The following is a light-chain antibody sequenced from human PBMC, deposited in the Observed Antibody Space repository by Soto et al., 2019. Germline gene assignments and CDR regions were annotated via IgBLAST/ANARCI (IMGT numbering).Light chain of an antibody. V-gene: IGKV3-11*01. CDR3: QQRSNWPRT. Sequence: EIVLTQSPATLSLSPGERATLSCRASQSVSSYLAWYQQKPGQAPRLLMYGASTRATGVPTRFSGSGSGTDFTLTISSLEPEDFAVYYCQQRSNWPRTFGQGTKV. CDR1: QSVSSY. J-gene: IGKJ1*01. CDR2: GAS.